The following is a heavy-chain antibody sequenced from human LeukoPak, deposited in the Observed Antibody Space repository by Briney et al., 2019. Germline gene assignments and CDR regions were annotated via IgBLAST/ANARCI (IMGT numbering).Heavy chain of an antibody. CDR1: GGSISSSSYY. CDR2: IYYSGST. D-gene: IGHD3-3*01. Sequence: SETLSLTCTVSGGSISSSSYYWGWIRQPPGKGLEWIGSIYYSGSTYYNPSLKSRVTISVDTSKNQFSLKLSSVTAADTAVYYCARVPSLRFLEWFPDVWGKGTTVTVSS. J-gene: IGHJ6*04. V-gene: IGHV4-39*07. CDR3: ARVPSLRFLEWFPDV.